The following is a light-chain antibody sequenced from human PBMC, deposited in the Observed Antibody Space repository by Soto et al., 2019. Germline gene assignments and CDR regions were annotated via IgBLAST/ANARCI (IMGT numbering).Light chain of an antibody. CDR1: QSVSRN. CDR2: GVS. CDR3: QQYYYWPPWT. J-gene: IGKJ1*01. Sequence: EIVMTQSPATLSVSPGERATLFCRASQSVSRNLAWHQQKPGQAPRLLIYGVSNRATGVPARFSGSGSGTEFTLTISSLQSEDFAVYYCQQYYYWPPWTFGQGTKVDIK. V-gene: IGKV3-15*01.